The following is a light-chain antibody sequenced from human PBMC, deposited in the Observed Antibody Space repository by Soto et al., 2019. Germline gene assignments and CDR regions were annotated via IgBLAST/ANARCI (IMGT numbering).Light chain of an antibody. CDR1: QSVGNNY. J-gene: IGKJ4*01. V-gene: IGKV3-20*01. CDR3: QQYASSTLT. CDR2: AAS. Sequence: EIVLTQSPDTLSLSPGESATLSCRASQSVGNNYLAWYQQKPGQAPRLLIHAASSRATGIPDRFSGSASGTDFTLTISRLEREDFTVYYCQQYASSTLTFGGGTKVEIK.